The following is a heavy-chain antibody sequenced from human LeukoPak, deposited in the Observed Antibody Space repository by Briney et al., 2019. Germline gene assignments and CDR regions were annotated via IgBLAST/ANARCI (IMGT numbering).Heavy chain of an antibody. V-gene: IGHV3-74*01. CDR2: INSDGSST. J-gene: IGHJ6*03. Sequence: GGSLRLSCAASGFTFSSYWMHWVRQAPGKGLVWVSRINSDGSSTSYADSVKGRFTISRDNSKNTLYLQMNSLRAEDTAVYYCARGGSSWGPYYYYYYMDVWGKGTTVTVSS. D-gene: IGHD6-13*01. CDR3: ARGGSSWGPYYYYYYMDV. CDR1: GFTFSSYW.